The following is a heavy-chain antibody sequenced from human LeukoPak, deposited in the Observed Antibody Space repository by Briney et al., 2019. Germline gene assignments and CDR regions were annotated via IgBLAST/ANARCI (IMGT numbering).Heavy chain of an antibody. CDR2: ISSDGSNK. D-gene: IGHD3-16*01. CDR3: ARWGTGFDN. V-gene: IGHV3-33*01. J-gene: IGHJ4*02. Sequence: GGSLRLSCAASGFTFSSHDMHWVRQAPGKGLAWVAIISSDGSNKYYADSVKGRFTISRDNSKNTVYLQVNSLRGEDTAVYYCARWGTGFDNWGQGTLVTVPS. CDR1: GFTFSSHD.